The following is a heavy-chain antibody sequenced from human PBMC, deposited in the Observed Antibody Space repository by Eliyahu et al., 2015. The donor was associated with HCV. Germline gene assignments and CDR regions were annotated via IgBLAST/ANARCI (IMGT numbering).Heavy chain of an antibody. CDR1: GGSIRANYYY. Sequence: QLQLQESGPGLVKPSETLSLTCTISGGSIRANYYYWGWIRQPPGKGLEWLGSIYYNGNTNYNPSLKSRVTISLDTSKNQFFLRLSSVTAADTAVYYCARRGDYWGQGTLVTVSS. CDR3: ARRGDY. V-gene: IGHV4-39*01. J-gene: IGHJ4*02. CDR2: IYYNGNT.